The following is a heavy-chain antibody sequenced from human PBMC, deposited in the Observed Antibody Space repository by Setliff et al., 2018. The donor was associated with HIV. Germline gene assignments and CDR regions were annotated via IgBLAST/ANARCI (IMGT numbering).Heavy chain of an antibody. V-gene: IGHV4-39*01. CDR3: ARCSYLDWFDYFDS. CDR2: IYYSGNT. D-gene: IGHD3-9*01. Sequence: SSETLSLTCTVSGGSISSTSYYWGWIRQPPGKGLEWIGSIYYSGNTYYNPSLKSRVTISVDTSKNQFSLKLSSVTAADTAVYYCARCSYLDWFDYFDSWGQGTLVTVSS. J-gene: IGHJ4*02. CDR1: GGSISSTSYY.